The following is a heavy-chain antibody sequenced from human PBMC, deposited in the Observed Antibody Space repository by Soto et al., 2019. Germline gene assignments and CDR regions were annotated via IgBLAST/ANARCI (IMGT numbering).Heavy chain of an antibody. CDR1: GGSFSGYY. CDR3: ARDEYSSGWYRGDY. V-gene: IGHV4-34*01. J-gene: IGHJ4*02. CDR2: INHSGST. D-gene: IGHD6-19*01. Sequence: QVQLQQWGAGLLKPSETLSLTCAVYGGSFSGYYWSWIRQPPGKGLEWIGEINHSGSTNYNPSLKIRVTISVDTSKNQFSLKLSSVTAADTAVYYCARDEYSSGWYRGDYWGQGTLVTVSS.